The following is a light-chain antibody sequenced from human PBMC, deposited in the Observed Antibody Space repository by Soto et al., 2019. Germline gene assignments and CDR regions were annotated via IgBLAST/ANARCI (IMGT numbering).Light chain of an antibody. CDR3: QQCDNWPYT. V-gene: IGKV3-15*01. CDR1: QSISSN. J-gene: IGKJ2*01. Sequence: EIVMTQSPATLSVSPGETATLSCRASQSISSNLAWYQQTPGQAPRLLIYSASTRATGIPARCSGSGSGTDFSLTVSSLQSEDFAVYYCQQCDNWPYTFGQGTKLEIK. CDR2: SAS.